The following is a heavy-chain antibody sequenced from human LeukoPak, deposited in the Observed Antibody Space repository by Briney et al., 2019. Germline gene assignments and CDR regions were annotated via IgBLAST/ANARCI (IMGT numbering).Heavy chain of an antibody. Sequence: RTGGSLRLSCAASGFTVSSNYMSWVRQAPGKGLEWVSVISGSGGSTYYADSVKGRFTISRDNSKNTLYLQMNSLRAEDTAVYYCAKGGYSIAAYYYYYMDVWGKGTTVTVSS. CDR3: AKGGYSIAAYYYYYMDV. CDR1: GFTVSSNY. V-gene: IGHV3-23*01. D-gene: IGHD6-25*01. J-gene: IGHJ6*03. CDR2: ISGSGGST.